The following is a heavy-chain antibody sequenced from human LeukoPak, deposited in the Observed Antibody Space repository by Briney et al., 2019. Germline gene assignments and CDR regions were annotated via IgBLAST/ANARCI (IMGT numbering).Heavy chain of an antibody. J-gene: IGHJ5*02. CDR3: ARDPRSYGNWYDP. D-gene: IGHD1-26*01. Sequence: ASVKVSCKASGGTFSSYAISWVRQAPGQGLEWMGRIIPILGIANYAQKFQGRVTITADKSTSTAYTELSSLRSEDTAVYYCARDPRSYGNWYDPWGQGTLVTVSS. V-gene: IGHV1-69*04. CDR1: GGTFSSYA. CDR2: IIPILGIA.